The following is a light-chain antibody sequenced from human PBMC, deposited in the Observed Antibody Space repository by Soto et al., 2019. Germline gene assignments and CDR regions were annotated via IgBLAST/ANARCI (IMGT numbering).Light chain of an antibody. Sequence: EVVLTQSPDTLSLSPGERATLSCRASQSVSRDYLVWYQQKPGQAPRLLIYGASSRATGIPDRFSGSGSGTDFILTISRVEPEDFAVYYCQQFGTSSLVTFGPGTKVDIK. CDR3: QQFGTSSLVT. CDR1: QSVSRDY. CDR2: GAS. J-gene: IGKJ3*01. V-gene: IGKV3-20*01.